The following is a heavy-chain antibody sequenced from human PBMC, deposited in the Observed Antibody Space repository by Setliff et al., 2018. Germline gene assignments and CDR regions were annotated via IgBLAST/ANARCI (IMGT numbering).Heavy chain of an antibody. D-gene: IGHD3-10*01. CDR3: AGSQGSGGYYSNSPYYFHY. Sequence: PSETLSLTCTVSGGSISCYYWSWIRQPPGKELEWMAYVYYTGDTYYNPSLKSRISISIDTSKNQFSLNLISVTAADTAVYYCAGSQGSGGYYSNSPYYFHYWGQGTLGTVSS. CDR1: GGSISCYY. J-gene: IGHJ4*02. V-gene: IGHV4-59*03. CDR2: VYYTGDT.